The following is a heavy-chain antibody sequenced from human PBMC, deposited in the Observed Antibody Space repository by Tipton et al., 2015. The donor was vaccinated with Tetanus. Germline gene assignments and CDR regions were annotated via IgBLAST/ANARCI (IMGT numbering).Heavy chain of an antibody. Sequence: TLSLTCAVSGISVSAGRYAWSWIRQPPGKGLEWIGYVYDSGTSHYNPSLGDRVSMSLDRSKDQFSLKLSSVTAADTAVYFCARGVAWYTTFGVALNWFDPWGQGLLVSVSS. D-gene: IGHD3-3*01. CDR3: ARGVAWYTTFGVALNWFDP. V-gene: IGHV4-30-2*01. CDR2: VYDSGTS. J-gene: IGHJ5*02. CDR1: GISVSAGRYA.